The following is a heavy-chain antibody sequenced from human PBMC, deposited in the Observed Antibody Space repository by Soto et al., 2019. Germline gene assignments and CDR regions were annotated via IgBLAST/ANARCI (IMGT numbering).Heavy chain of an antibody. CDR2: MYYSGSA. Sequence: SDTLSLTCTVSGCSISGYYWGWIRQPAGKGLEWIGYMYYSGSASYNPSLKSRVTISVDRSQSQLSLKLISVTAADTAVYYCARCMPIKTVTKGEFFEYWGQGIVVTVSS. V-gene: IGHV4-59*01. D-gene: IGHD4-17*01. CDR3: ARCMPIKTVTKGEFFEY. CDR1: GCSISGYY. J-gene: IGHJ4*02.